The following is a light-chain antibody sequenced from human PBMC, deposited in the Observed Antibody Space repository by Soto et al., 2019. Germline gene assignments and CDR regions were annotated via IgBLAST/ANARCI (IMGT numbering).Light chain of an antibody. J-gene: IGKJ4*01. V-gene: IGKV3-15*01. CDR1: QSVSTK. Sequence: EILMTQSPATLSVSLGERATITCRASQSVSTKLARYQQKPGQAPRLLIYGASTRDTGIPARFSGSGSGTEFTLTISSLQSEDFAVYYCQQYNNWPLFGGGTKVDIK. CDR3: QQYNNWPL. CDR2: GAS.